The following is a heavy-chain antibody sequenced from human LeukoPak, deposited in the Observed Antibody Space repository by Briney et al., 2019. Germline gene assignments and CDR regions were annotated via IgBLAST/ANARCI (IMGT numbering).Heavy chain of an antibody. CDR1: GFTFSSYT. Sequence: GGSLRLSCAASGFTFSSYTMHWVRQAPGKGLEWVTLISYDGSNKYYADSVKGRFTISRDNSKNTLYLQMNSLRAEDTAVYYCARGTHRDYFGSGSYLFDYWGQGTLVTVSS. D-gene: IGHD3-10*01. J-gene: IGHJ4*02. CDR2: ISYDGSNK. CDR3: ARGTHRDYFGSGSYLFDY. V-gene: IGHV3-30-3*01.